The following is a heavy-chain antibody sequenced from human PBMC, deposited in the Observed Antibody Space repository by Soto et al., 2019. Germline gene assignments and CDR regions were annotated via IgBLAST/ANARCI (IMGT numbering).Heavy chain of an antibody. J-gene: IGHJ6*02. V-gene: IGHV5-10-1*01. CDR1: GYSFTSYW. CDR3: ARLNSSWYGYYYGMGV. Sequence: PGESLKISCKGSGYSFTSYWISWVRQMPGKGLEWMGRIDPSDSYTNYSPSFQGHVTISADKSISTAYLQWSSLKASDTAMYYCARLNSSWYGYYYGMGVWGQGTTVTVSS. CDR2: IDPSDSYT. D-gene: IGHD6-13*01.